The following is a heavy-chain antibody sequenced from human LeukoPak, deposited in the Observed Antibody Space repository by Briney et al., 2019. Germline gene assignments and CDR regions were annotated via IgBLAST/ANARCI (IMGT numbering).Heavy chain of an antibody. D-gene: IGHD6-19*01. CDR3: ARIFRGWSFFDY. J-gene: IGHJ4*02. CDR2: TYYSGST. V-gene: IGHV4-39*01. CDR1: GGSISSSSYY. Sequence: SETLSLTCTVSGGSISSSSYYWGWIGQPPGKGLEWIGSTYYSGSTYYNPSLKSRVTISVDTSKNQFSLKLSSVTAADTAVYYCARIFRGWSFFDYWGQGTLVTVSS.